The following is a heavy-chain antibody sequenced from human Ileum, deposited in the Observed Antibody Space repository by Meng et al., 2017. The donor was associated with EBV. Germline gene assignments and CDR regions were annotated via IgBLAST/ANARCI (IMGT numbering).Heavy chain of an antibody. J-gene: IGHJ4*02. CDR3: ARGKSGSCSRDY. Sequence: TGGAEEASCRSACDSLIGNYTHWGLQPPAQGVEGRVRSNPITGGTYHAQNFQGRVTMTRDTHINTAFMELSRLRAADTAVYYCARGKSGSCSRDYWGQGTLVTVSS. V-gene: IGHV1-2*06. CDR1: CDSLIGNY. D-gene: IGHD3-10*01. CDR2: SNPITGGT.